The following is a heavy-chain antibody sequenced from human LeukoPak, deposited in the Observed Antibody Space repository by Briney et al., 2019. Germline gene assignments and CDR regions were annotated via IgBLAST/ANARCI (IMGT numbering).Heavy chain of an antibody. J-gene: IGHJ5*02. CDR2: IYYSGST. D-gene: IGHD2-2*02. CDR3: ARLTYTTNESPPSVGFDP. V-gene: IGHV4-39*01. CDR1: GGSISSSSYY. Sequence: SETLSLTCTVSGGSISSSSYYWGWIRQPPGKGLEWIGSIYYSGSTYYNPSLKSRVTISVDTSKNQFSLKLSSVTAADTAVYYCARLTYTTNESPPSVGFDPWGQGTLVTVSS.